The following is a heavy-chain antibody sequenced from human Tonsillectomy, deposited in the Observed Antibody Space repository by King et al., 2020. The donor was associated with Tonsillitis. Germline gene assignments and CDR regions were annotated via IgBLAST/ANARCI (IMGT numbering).Heavy chain of an antibody. J-gene: IGHJ4*02. CDR1: GFTFSSYA. V-gene: IGHV3-23*04. Sequence: DVQLVQSGGGLVQPGGSLRLSCAASGFTFSSYAMSWVRQAPGKGLEWVSAISGSGVSPYYADSVRGRFTISRDNSKNTLSLHMNSLRAEDTAVYYCAKQKSGGNSADSFDYWGQGTLVTVSS. CDR3: AKQKSGGNSADSFDY. CDR2: ISGSGVSP. D-gene: IGHD4-23*01.